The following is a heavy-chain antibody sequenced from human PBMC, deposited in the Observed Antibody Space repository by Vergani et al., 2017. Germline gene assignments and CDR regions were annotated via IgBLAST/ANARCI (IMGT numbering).Heavy chain of an antibody. CDR2: IYYSGST. CDR1: GGSISSSSYY. V-gene: IGHV4-39*01. J-gene: IGHJ3*02. Sequence: QLQLQESGPGLVKPSETLSLTCTVSGGSISSSSYYWGWIRQPPGKGLEWIGSIYYSGSTYYNPSLKSRVTISVDTSKNQFSLKLSSVTAADTAVYYCARRAIAVADGEDAFDIWSQGTMVTVSS. D-gene: IGHD6-19*01. CDR3: ARRAIAVADGEDAFDI.